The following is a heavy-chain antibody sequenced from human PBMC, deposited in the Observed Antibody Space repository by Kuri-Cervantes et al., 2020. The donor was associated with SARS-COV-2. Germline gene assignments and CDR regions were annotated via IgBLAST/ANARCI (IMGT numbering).Heavy chain of an antibody. Sequence: GESLKISCVGSGFTFPSYAMSWVRQAPGKGPEWVSGITGRHVTDYAHSVTGRFTISRDNSKKMVYLQMNSLRAEDTAVYYCAELGMGPVDYWGQGTLVTVSS. D-gene: IGHD7-27*01. J-gene: IGHJ4*02. CDR1: GFTFPSYA. V-gene: IGHV3-23*01. CDR3: AELGMGPVDY. CDR2: ITGRHVT.